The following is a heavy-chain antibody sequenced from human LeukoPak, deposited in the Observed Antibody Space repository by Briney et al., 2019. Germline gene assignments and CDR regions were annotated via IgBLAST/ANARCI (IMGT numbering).Heavy chain of an antibody. J-gene: IGHJ4*02. Sequence: GGSLRLSCAASGFTFSSYGMHWVRQAPGKGLEWVAFIRYDGSNKYYADSVKGRFTISRDNSKNTLYLQMNSLRAEDTAVYYCAKDRRCSGGSCYSFVNFDYWGQGTLVTVSS. D-gene: IGHD2-15*01. V-gene: IGHV3-30*02. CDR2: IRYDGSNK. CDR3: AKDRRCSGGSCYSFVNFDY. CDR1: GFTFSSYG.